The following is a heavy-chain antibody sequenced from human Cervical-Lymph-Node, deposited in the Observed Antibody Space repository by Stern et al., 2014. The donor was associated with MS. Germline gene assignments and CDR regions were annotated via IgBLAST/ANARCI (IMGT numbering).Heavy chain of an antibody. D-gene: IGHD3-10*01. V-gene: IGHV1-69*06. Sequence: QVQLVQSGTEVKKPGSSVRVSCKASGGTFSTFAINWVRQAPGQGPEWMGGIIPKFDSTDYAKTFQDRVTITADTTTTTAYLEVSGLTFEDTAVYYCVISGSGGWAALDVWGQGTTVIVSS. J-gene: IGHJ6*02. CDR2: IIPKFDST. CDR3: VISGSGGWAALDV. CDR1: GGTFSTFA.